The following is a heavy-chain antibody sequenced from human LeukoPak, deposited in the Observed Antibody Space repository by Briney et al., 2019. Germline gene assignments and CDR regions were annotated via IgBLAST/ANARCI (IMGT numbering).Heavy chain of an antibody. V-gene: IGHV4-34*01. CDR3: ATTMVRGVTSDAFGI. CDR1: GGSFSGYY. D-gene: IGHD3-10*01. Sequence: PSETLSLTCAVYGGSFSGYYWSWIRQPPGKGLEWIGYIYYSGSTYYNPSLKSRVTISVDTSKNQFSLKLSSVTAADTAVYYCATTMVRGVTSDAFGIWGQGTMVTVSS. CDR2: IYYSGST. J-gene: IGHJ3*02.